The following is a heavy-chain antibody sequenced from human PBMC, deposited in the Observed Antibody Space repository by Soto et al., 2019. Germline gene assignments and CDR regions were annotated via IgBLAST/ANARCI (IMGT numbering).Heavy chain of an antibody. J-gene: IGHJ6*02. CDR3: ARTRYDILTGFNYGMDV. Sequence: APVKVSCKASGYTFTGYYMHWVRQAPGQGLEWMGWINPNSGGTNYAQKFQGWVTMTRDTSISTAYMELSRLRSDDTAVYYCARTRYDILTGFNYGMDVWGQGTTVTVSS. CDR1: GYTFTGYY. CDR2: INPNSGGT. V-gene: IGHV1-2*04. D-gene: IGHD3-9*01.